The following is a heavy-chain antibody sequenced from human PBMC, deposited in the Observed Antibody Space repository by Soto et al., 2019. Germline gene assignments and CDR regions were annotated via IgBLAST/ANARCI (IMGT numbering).Heavy chain of an antibody. CDR2: MNPNSGDR. J-gene: IGHJ5*02. CDR3: VRVGVGDLWYKWFDL. CDR1: GYSLTNYD. V-gene: IGHV1-8*01. Sequence: QVQLVQSGAEVKKPGASVKVSCKASGYSLTNYDINWVRQATGQGLEWMGWMNPNSGDRAYAQKFQGRVTMTKNTSIRTAYMELSSLRSEDTAVYYCVRVGVGDLWYKWFDLWGQGTLVTVSS. D-gene: IGHD2-21*02.